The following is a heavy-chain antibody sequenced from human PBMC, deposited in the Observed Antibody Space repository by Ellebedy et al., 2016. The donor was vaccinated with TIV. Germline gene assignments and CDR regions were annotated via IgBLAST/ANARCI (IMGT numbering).Heavy chain of an antibody. Sequence: SLKISXAASGFTFDDYAMHWVRQAPGKGLEWVSGISWNSGSIGYADSVKGRFTISRDNAKNSLYLQMNSLRAEDTALYYCAATYYYDSSGYGYWGQGTLVTVSS. CDR2: ISWNSGSI. J-gene: IGHJ4*02. CDR3: AATYYYDSSGYGY. V-gene: IGHV3-9*01. D-gene: IGHD3-22*01. CDR1: GFTFDDYA.